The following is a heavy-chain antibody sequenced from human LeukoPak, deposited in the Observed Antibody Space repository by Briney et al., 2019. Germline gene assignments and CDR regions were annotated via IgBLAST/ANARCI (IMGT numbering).Heavy chain of an antibody. CDR3: APGDYYDSSGSIDP. D-gene: IGHD3-22*01. Sequence: GRSQRLSCAASGFTFDDYAMHWVRQAPGKGLEWVSGISWNSGSIGYADSVKGRFTISRDNAKNSLYLQMNSLRAEDTALYYCAPGDYYDSSGSIDPWGQGTLVTVSS. V-gene: IGHV3-9*01. CDR1: GFTFDDYA. CDR2: ISWNSGSI. J-gene: IGHJ5*02.